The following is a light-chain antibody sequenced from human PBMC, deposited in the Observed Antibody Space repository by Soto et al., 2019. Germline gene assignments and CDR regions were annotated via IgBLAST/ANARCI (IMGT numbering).Light chain of an antibody. Sequence: DIQMTQSPSSLSAFVGDSVTITCHASQRISTFLNWYHQKPGKAPKLLIYSASYLQSGCPSHFSGCGSGTDFTLSIVTLQPEDFGTDYCQQSYRLPLTFGGGTKVEI. CDR1: QRISTF. V-gene: IGKV1-39*01. CDR2: SAS. J-gene: IGKJ4*01. CDR3: QQSYRLPLT.